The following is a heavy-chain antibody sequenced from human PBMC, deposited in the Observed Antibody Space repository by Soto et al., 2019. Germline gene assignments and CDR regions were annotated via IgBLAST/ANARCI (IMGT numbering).Heavy chain of an antibody. V-gene: IGHV4-34*01. CDR2: INHSGST. Sequence: PSETLSLTCAVYGGSFSGYYWSWIRQPPGKGLEWIGEINHSGSTNYNPSLKSRVTISVDTSKNQFSLKLSSVTAADTAVYYCARADTGHYDSSGYYDYWGQGTLVTVSS. CDR1: GGSFSGYY. D-gene: IGHD3-22*01. CDR3: ARADTGHYDSSGYYDY. J-gene: IGHJ4*02.